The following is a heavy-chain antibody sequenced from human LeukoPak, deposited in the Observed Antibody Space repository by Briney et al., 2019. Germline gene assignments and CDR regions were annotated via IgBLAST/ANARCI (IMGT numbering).Heavy chain of an antibody. D-gene: IGHD6-19*01. V-gene: IGHV1-69*05. J-gene: IGHJ4*02. CDR3: AGDDSSGWYAFGY. Sequence: SVKVSCKTSEYTFTGHYVHWVRQAPGQGLEWMGRIIPIFGTANYAQKFQGRVTITTDESTSTAYMELSSLRSEDTAVYYCAGDDSSGWYAFGYWGQGTLVTVSS. CDR1: EYTFTGHY. CDR2: IIPIFGTA.